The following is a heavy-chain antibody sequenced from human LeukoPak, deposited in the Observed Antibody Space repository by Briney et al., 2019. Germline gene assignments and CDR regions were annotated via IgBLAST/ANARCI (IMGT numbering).Heavy chain of an antibody. J-gene: IGHJ4*02. CDR2: ISYSGNT. CDR3: AGDRKGVVIFNY. CDR1: GGSISGHY. D-gene: IGHD3-10*01. V-gene: IGHV4-59*11. Sequence: SETLSLTCSVSGGSISGHYWSWIRQTPGKGLDWIGYISYSGNTDYNPSLKSRVTISLDTAENQFSLELSSVTAADTAVYYCAGDRKGVVIFNYWGQGTLVTVSS.